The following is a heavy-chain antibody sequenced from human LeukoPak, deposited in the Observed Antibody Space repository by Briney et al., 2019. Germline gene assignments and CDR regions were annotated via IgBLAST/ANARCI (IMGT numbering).Heavy chain of an antibody. CDR2: INEDGRIT. Sequence: GGSLRLSCAVSGFTFRTYWMHWVRQVPGEGLVWVSRINEDGRITNYADSVRGRFTISRDNAKNTLYLQMNSLRAEDSAVYYCGRDLGGRSGYWGQGALVAVSS. D-gene: IGHD1-26*01. CDR1: GFTFRTYW. V-gene: IGHV3-74*01. CDR3: GRDLGGRSGY. J-gene: IGHJ4*02.